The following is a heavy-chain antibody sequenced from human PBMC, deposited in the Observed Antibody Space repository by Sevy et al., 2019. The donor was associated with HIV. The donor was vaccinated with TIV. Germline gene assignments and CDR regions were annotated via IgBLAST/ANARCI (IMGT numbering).Heavy chain of an antibody. CDR3: AKDFTGFYGMDV. D-gene: IGHD3-9*01. J-gene: IGHJ6*02. CDR2: ISYQGRDK. CDR1: GITFSTSG. V-gene: IGHV3-30*18. Sequence: GGSLRLSCVVSGITFSTSGMHWVRQAPGKGLEWVAVISYQGRDKFYADSVKGRSTISRDNSKNILYLQMISLRAEDTAVYYCAKDFTGFYGMDVWGQGTMVTVSS.